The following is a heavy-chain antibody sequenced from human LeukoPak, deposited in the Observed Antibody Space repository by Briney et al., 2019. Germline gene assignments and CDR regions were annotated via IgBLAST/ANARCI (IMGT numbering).Heavy chain of an antibody. J-gene: IGHJ3*02. CDR1: GGSISSYY. CDR3: ARGQPGDAFDI. V-gene: IGHV4-59*01. D-gene: IGHD1-1*01. CDR2: IYYSGST. Sequence: PSETLSLTCTVSGGSISSYYWSWIRQPPGKGLEWIGYIYYSGSTNYNPSLKSRVTISVDTSKNQFSLKLSSVTAADTAVYYCARGQPGDAFDIWGQGTMVTVSS.